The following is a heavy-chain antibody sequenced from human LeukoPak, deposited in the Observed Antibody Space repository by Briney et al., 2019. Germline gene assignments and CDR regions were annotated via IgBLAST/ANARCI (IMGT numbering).Heavy chain of an antibody. Sequence: GGSLRLSCAASGFTFSSYTMNWVRQAPGKGLEWVSYISSSSSTIYYADSVKGRFTVSRDNAKNSLYLQMNSLRAEDTAVYYCAGLTRYAGDPWGQGTLVIVSS. CDR3: AGLTRYAGDP. J-gene: IGHJ5*02. CDR2: ISSSSSTI. D-gene: IGHD3-9*01. V-gene: IGHV3-48*04. CDR1: GFTFSSYT.